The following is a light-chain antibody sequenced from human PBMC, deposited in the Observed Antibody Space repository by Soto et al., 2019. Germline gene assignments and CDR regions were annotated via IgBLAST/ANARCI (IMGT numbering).Light chain of an antibody. V-gene: IGKV3-20*01. CDR3: QQYGSLPET. J-gene: IGKJ1*01. CDR2: EAS. CDR1: QVVSFSY. Sequence: EIVLTQSPGTLSLSPGERATLSCRASQVVSFSYLAWYQQTPGQAPRLLISEASRGATGIPDRFSGSGSGTDFTLTISRLEPEDFAVYSCQQYGSLPETFGHRTRVEIK.